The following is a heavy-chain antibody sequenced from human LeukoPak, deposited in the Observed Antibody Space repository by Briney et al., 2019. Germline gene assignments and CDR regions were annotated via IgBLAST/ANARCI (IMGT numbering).Heavy chain of an antibody. V-gene: IGHV3-66*01. CDR3: ARERGFGFDP. J-gene: IGHJ5*02. Sequence: GGSLRLSCAASGFTVSSNIMTWVRQAPGKGLEWVSGIYSGGSTYYADSVKGRFTISRDNSKNTLYLQMNSLRAEDTAVYYCARERGFGFDPWGQGTLVTVSS. CDR2: IYSGGST. D-gene: IGHD3-10*01. CDR1: GFTVSSNI.